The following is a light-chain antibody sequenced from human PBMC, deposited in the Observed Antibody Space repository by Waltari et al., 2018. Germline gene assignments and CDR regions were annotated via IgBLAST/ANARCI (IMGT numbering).Light chain of an antibody. J-gene: IGLJ2*01. Sequence: QSALTQPASVSGSPGQSIAISCTGTSDDVGGYDYVYWYQHHPGKAPKLIIYDVSDRPSGVSNRFSGSRSANTASLAISGLQAEDEAHYYCGSYTSSDTWIFGGGTKLTVL. V-gene: IGLV2-14*03. CDR2: DVS. CDR3: GSYTSSDTWI. CDR1: SDDVGGYDY.